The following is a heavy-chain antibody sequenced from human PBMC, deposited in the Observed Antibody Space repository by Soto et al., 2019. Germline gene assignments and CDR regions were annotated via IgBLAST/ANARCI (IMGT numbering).Heavy chain of an antibody. CDR1: GYSFTSYW. CDR3: ARPMDRTGWLFYGQ. CDR2: IFPVDSDT. D-gene: IGHD6-19*01. V-gene: IGHV5-51*01. J-gene: IGHJ4*02. Sequence: HGESLKISCKGSGYSFTSYWIAWVRQMPGKGLEWMGSIFPVDSDTRYSPSFQGQVTISVDKSISTAYLQWNSVKASDTAMYYCARPMDRTGWLFYGQWGQGTLVTVSS.